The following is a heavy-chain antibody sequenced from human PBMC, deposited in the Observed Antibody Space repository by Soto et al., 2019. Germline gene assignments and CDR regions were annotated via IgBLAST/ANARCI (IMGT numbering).Heavy chain of an antibody. CDR2: INAGNGNT. CDR1: GYTFTSYA. CDR3: ARHPMVRGVTIAPHFDY. J-gene: IGHJ4*02. V-gene: IGHV1-3*01. Sequence: QVQLVQSGAEVKKPGASVKVSCKASGYTFTSYAMHWVRQAPGHRLEWMGWINAGNGNTKYSQKFQGRVTITRDTSASTAYMELSSLRSEDTAVYYCARHPMVRGVTIAPHFDYWGQGTLVTVSS. D-gene: IGHD3-10*01.